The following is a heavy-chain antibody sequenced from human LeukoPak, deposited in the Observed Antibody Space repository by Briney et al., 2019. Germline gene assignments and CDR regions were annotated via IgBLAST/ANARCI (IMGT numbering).Heavy chain of an antibody. D-gene: IGHD1-1*01. CDR2: ISVYNGET. J-gene: IGHJ4*02. CDR1: GYTFTSYD. CDR3: ARGETGLTI. Sequence: ASVKVSCKASGYTFTSYDINWVRQATGQGLEWMGWISVYNGETNYEQKFQGRVTMTTDTSTSTAYMELRSLRSDDTAVYFCARGETGLTIWGQGTLVSVSS. V-gene: IGHV1-18*01.